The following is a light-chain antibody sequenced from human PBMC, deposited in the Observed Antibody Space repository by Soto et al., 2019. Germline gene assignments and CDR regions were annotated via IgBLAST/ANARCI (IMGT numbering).Light chain of an antibody. J-gene: IGKJ2*01. CDR2: GSS. CDR1: QSVSNNY. Sequence: EVVLTQSPGTLSLSPGERASLSCRASQSVSNNYLAWYQQKPGQSPKLRIFGSSDRATGIPDRFSGSGSGTDFTLTISRLEPADFAVYYCQQYGSSPPYTFGQGTKLEIK. CDR3: QQYGSSPPYT. V-gene: IGKV3-20*01.